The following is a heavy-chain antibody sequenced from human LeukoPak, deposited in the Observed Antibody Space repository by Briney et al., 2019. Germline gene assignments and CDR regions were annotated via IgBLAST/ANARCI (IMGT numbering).Heavy chain of an antibody. J-gene: IGHJ3*02. V-gene: IGHV1-2*02. CDR1: GYTFTGYY. Sequence: ASVKVSCKASGYTFTGYYMHWVRQAPGQGLEWMGWINPNSGGTNYAQKFQGRVTMTRDTSISTAYMELSRLRSDDTAVYYCATVKTWDGDYPDAFDIWGQGTMVTVSS. D-gene: IGHD4-17*01. CDR2: INPNSGGT. CDR3: ATVKTWDGDYPDAFDI.